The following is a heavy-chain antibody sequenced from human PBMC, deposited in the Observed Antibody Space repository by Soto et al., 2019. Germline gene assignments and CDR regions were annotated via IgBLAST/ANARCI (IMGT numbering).Heavy chain of an antibody. J-gene: IGHJ6*02. CDR3: ARSQGGSTRGDSYYYYYYGVDD. D-gene: IGHD2-2*01. CDR2: ISAKNGDT. CDR1: GYTFTTYG. Sequence: ASVKVSCKASGYTFTTYGISWVRQAPGQGLEWMGWISAKNGDTNYAQSLQGRVTMTTDTSTSTAYMELSSLRSEDTAVYYCARSQGGSTRGDSYYYYYYGVDDWGQGTTVNVSS. V-gene: IGHV1-18*01.